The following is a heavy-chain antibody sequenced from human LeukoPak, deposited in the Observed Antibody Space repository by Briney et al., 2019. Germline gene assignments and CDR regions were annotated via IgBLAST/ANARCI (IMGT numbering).Heavy chain of an antibody. V-gene: IGHV4-59*01. CDR3: AGEWLQWMGAFDI. D-gene: IGHD5-24*01. J-gene: IGHJ3*02. CDR2: IYYSGST. CDR1: GGSIRSYY. Sequence: PSETPSLTSTLSGGSIRSYYWSSIRQPPGEGLEWSGYIYYSGSTNYNPSLKTRVTISVDTYKNQFSLKLSSVTAADTAVYYCAGEWLQWMGAFDIWGQGTMVTVSS.